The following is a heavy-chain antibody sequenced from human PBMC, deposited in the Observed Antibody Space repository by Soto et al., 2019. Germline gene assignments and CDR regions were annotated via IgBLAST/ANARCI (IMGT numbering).Heavy chain of an antibody. D-gene: IGHD3-22*01. CDR2: IIPIFGTA. V-gene: IGHV1-69*12. Sequence: QVQLVQSGAEMKKRGSSVKVSCKASGGTFNSYAISWVRQAPGQGLEWMGGIIPIFGTAKYAQKFRGRVTITADESTSTAYMELSSLRSEDTAVYYCARPMRYYYERGGQSAWFDPWGQGTLVTVSS. CDR1: GGTFNSYA. J-gene: IGHJ5*02. CDR3: ARPMRYYYERGGQSAWFDP.